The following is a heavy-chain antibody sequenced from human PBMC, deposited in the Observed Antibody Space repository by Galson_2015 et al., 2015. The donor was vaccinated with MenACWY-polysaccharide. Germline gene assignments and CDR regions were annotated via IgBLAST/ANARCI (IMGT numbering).Heavy chain of an antibody. V-gene: IGHV3-30*04. Sequence: SLRLSCAVSGTSFRSYAMHWVRQAPGKGLEWVAVVSYDGNSQKYAEAVKGRLTISRDNSKKTVYLQMNSLRPEDTAIYSCARDGCSSTNCHDYYNYYMDVWGRGTTVIVSS. CDR3: ARDGCSSTNCHDYYNYYMDV. CDR2: VSYDGNSQ. CDR1: GTSFRSYA. D-gene: IGHD2-2*01. J-gene: IGHJ6*03.